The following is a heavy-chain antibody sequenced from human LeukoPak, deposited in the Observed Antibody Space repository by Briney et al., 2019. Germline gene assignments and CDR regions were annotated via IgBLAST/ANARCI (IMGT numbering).Heavy chain of an antibody. CDR2: INSDGSST. CDR3: ARIRPGYYFDF. V-gene: IGHV3-74*01. Sequence: GGSLRLSCAASGFTFSSYAMSWVRQAPGKGLVWVSRINSDGSSTSYADSVKGRFTISRDNAKNTLYLQMNSLRAEDTAVYYCARIRPGYYFDFWGQGTLVTVSS. J-gene: IGHJ4*02. CDR1: GFTFSSYA.